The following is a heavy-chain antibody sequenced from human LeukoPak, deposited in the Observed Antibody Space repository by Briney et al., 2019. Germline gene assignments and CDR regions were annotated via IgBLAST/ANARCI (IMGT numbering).Heavy chain of an antibody. Sequence: SETLSLTCTVSGGSINSYYWSWIRQPPGQGLEWIGYIYYSGSTYYNPSLKSRVTITVDTSKNQFSLKLSSVTAADTAVYYCARVAIYGGNSGFDHWGQGTLVTVSS. D-gene: IGHD4-23*01. CDR3: ARVAIYGGNSGFDH. CDR2: IYYSGST. CDR1: GGSINSYY. J-gene: IGHJ4*02. V-gene: IGHV4-30-4*08.